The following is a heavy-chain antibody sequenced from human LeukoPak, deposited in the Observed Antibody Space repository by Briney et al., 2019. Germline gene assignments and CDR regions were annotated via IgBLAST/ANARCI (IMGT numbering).Heavy chain of an antibody. CDR2: IYYSGST. V-gene: IGHV4-39*07. CDR1: GGSISSSSYY. D-gene: IGHD3-10*01. Sequence: SETLSLTCTVSGGSISSSSYYWGWIRQPPGKGLEWIGSIYYSGSTYYNPSLKSRVTISVDTSKNQFSLKLSSVTAADTAVYYCARDENWLGFDYWGQGTLVTVSS. J-gene: IGHJ4*02. CDR3: ARDENWLGFDY.